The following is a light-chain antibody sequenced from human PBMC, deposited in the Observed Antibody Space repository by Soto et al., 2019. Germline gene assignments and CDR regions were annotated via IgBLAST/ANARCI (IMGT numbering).Light chain of an antibody. V-gene: IGKV1-39*01. Sequence: DIQMTQSPSSLSASLGDRVTITCRASQSISNLLNWVQHKPGNAPKVLISAASTLQSGVPPRFSGRESGTDFTLTSSSLEPEDSASYYCQQYSNSVLTFGGGTKVEIK. CDR2: AAS. CDR1: QSISNL. CDR3: QQYSNSVLT. J-gene: IGKJ4*01.